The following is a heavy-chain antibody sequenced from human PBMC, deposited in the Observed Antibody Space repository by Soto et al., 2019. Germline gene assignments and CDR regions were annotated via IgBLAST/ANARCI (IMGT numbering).Heavy chain of an antibody. Sequence: QVQLQESGPGLVKPSETLSLTCTVSGGSVSSGSYYWSWLRQPPGKGLEWIGHIDYSGSTNYNPSLKSRVTMTLDTSKNQFSLKLSSVNAADTAVYYCARIKSDSSGWWFDYWGQGTLVTVSS. CDR1: GGSVSSGSYY. J-gene: IGHJ4*02. CDR3: ARIKSDSSGWWFDY. V-gene: IGHV4-61*01. D-gene: IGHD6-19*01. CDR2: IDYSGST.